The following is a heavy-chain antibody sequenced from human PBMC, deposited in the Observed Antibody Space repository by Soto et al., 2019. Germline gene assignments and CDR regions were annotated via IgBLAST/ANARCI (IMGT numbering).Heavy chain of an antibody. CDR3: VKAVGGCSNGNDLDN. Sequence: GGSLILSCAASGFTLYSDAMHWVRQAPGKGLEWVSIIGRNSGTTGYADAVKGRFTISLDNAKNSLYLQLDRLRVEYTAFYYCVKAVGGCSNGNDLDNWGQETMVAASS. J-gene: IGHJ4*02. D-gene: IGHD5-18*01. CDR1: GFTLYSDA. CDR2: IGRNSGTT. V-gene: IGHV3-9*01.